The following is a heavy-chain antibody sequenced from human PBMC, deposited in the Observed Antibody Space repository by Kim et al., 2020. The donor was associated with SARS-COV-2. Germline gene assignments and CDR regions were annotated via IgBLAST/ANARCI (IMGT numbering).Heavy chain of an antibody. Sequence: TYYTPSLTSRVTISVDPSKNPFSLKLSSVTAADTAVYYCACFPGGDQPDYWGQGTLVTVSS. J-gene: IGHJ4*02. D-gene: IGHD3-10*01. CDR3: ACFPGGDQPDY. CDR2: T. V-gene: IGHV4-39*01.